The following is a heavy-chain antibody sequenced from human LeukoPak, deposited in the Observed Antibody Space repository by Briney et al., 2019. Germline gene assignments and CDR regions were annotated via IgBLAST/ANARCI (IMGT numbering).Heavy chain of an antibody. CDR2: INHSGST. J-gene: IGHJ4*02. V-gene: IGHV4-34*01. Sequence: SETLSLTCAVYGGSFSDYYWSWIRQPPGKGLEWIGEINHSGSTNYNPSLKSRVTISVDASKNQFSLKLSSVTAADTAVYYCARGYYDSENYFDYWGQGTLVTVSS. CDR1: GGSFSDYY. D-gene: IGHD3-22*01. CDR3: ARGYYDSENYFDY.